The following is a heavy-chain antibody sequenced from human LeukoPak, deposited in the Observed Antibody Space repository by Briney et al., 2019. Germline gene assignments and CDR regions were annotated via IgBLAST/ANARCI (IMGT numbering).Heavy chain of an antibody. V-gene: IGHV3-9*03. Sequence: GGSLRLSCAASGFTFDDYAMHWVRQAPGKGLEWVSGISWNSGSIGCADSVKGRFTISRDNAKNSLYLQMNSLRAEDMALYYCAKDKDFWSGYLTDWGQGTLVTVSS. CDR1: GFTFDDYA. CDR2: ISWNSGSI. CDR3: AKDKDFWSGYLTD. J-gene: IGHJ4*02. D-gene: IGHD3-3*01.